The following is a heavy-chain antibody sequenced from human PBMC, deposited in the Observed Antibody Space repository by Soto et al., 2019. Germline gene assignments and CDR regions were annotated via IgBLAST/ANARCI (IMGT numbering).Heavy chain of an antibody. D-gene: IGHD3-22*01. CDR2: IIPIFGTA. Sequence: QVQLVQSGAEVKKPVSSVKVSCKASGGTFSSYAISWVRQAPGQGLEWMGGIIPIFGTANYAQKFQGRVTITADESTSTAYMELSSLRSEDTAVYYCASPPDYSSGYYYYFDYWGQGTLVTVSS. CDR1: GGTFSSYA. V-gene: IGHV1-69*01. J-gene: IGHJ4*02. CDR3: ASPPDYSSGYYYYFDY.